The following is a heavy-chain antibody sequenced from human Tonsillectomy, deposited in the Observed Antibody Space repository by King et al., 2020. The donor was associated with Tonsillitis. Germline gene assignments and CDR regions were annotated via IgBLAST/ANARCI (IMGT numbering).Heavy chain of an antibody. Sequence: QLQESGPRLVKPSQTLSLTCTVSXAXISSXGSYXXWXXQHXGXGXXWXGNIYXTXSTNYNPSLKSRVTISVDTSKKQFSLNLGSGTAADTAMYYCARAXXVVIPAAXHXXGQXILLTVSS. CDR2: IYXTXST. D-gene: IGHD2-2*01. J-gene: IGHJ4*02. V-gene: IGHV4-31*03. CDR3: ARAXXVVIPAAXHX. CDR1: XAXISSXGSY.